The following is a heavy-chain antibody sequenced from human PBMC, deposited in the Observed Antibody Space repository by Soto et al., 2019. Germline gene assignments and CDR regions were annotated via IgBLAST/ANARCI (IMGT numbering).Heavy chain of an antibody. CDR2: ISAYNGNK. D-gene: IGHD1-26*01. CDR3: ARVLYSGSNWFDP. Sequence: ASVNVSCKASGYTFTSYGISWVRQAPGQGLEWMGWISAYNGNKNYAQKLQGRVTMTTDTSTSTAYMELRSLRSDDTAVYYCARVLYSGSNWFDPWGQGTLVTVSS. V-gene: IGHV1-18*01. CDR1: GYTFTSYG. J-gene: IGHJ5*02.